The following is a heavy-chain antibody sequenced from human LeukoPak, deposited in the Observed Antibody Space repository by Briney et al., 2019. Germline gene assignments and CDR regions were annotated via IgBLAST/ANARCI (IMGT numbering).Heavy chain of an antibody. J-gene: IGHJ3*02. CDR2: IYYSGST. Sequence: SETLSLTCTVSGGSVSSGSYYWSWIRQPPGKGLEWIGYIYYSGSTNYNPSLKSRVTISVGTSKNQFSLKLSSVTAADTAVYYCARELSGWYAFDIWGQGTMVTVSS. CDR3: ARELSGWYAFDI. CDR1: GGSVSSGSYY. V-gene: IGHV4-61*01. D-gene: IGHD6-19*01.